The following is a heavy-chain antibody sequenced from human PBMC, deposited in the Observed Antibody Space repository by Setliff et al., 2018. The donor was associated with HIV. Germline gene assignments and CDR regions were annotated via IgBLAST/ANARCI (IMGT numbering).Heavy chain of an antibody. Sequence: PGGSLRLSCAASGFTFSAHQMSWVRQPPGKGLEWVANIKADGTDKYYVDSVKGRFAISRDNSENSLYLQMNSLRAGDTAVYYCARDWNGDGRSIDSWGQGTLVTV. V-gene: IGHV3-7*03. CDR3: ARDWNGDGRSIDS. CDR1: GFTFSAHQ. CDR2: IKADGTDK. J-gene: IGHJ5*01. D-gene: IGHD1-1*01.